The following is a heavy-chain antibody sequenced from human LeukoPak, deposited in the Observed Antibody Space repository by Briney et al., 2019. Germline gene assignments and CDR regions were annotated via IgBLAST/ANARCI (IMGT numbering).Heavy chain of an antibody. J-gene: IGHJ4*02. CDR3: ASSPMAPYDSSGQLSFDY. D-gene: IGHD3-22*01. V-gene: IGHV3-21*01. Sequence: PGGSLRLSCAASGFTFSSYSMNWVRQAPGKGLEWVSSIISSSSYIYYADSVKGRFTISRDNAKNSLYLQMNSLRAEDTAVYYCASSPMAPYDSSGQLSFDYWGQGTLVTVSS. CDR2: IISSSSYI. CDR1: GFTFSSYS.